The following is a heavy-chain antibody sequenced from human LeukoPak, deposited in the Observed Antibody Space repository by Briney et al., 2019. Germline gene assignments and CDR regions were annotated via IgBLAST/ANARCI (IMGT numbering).Heavy chain of an antibody. V-gene: IGHV3-53*01. J-gene: IGHJ4*02. CDR3: ARGKSRGSHIDY. CDR1: GFTVSSNY. CDR2: IYSGGST. Sequence: GGSLRLSCAASGFTVSSNYMSWVRQAPGKGLEWVSIIYSGGSTFYADSVKGRFTISRDNSKNTLYLQMNSLRAEDTAVYYCARGKSRGSHIDYWGQGTLVTVSS. D-gene: IGHD1-26*01.